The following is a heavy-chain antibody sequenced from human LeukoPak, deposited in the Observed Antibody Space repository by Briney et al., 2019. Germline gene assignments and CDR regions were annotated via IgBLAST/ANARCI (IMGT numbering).Heavy chain of an antibody. D-gene: IGHD4-17*01. CDR3: AGARDGDYRNWFDP. V-gene: IGHV1-46*01. CDR2: INPSGGST. CDR1: GYTFTSYG. Sequence: ASVKVSCKASGYTFTSYGISWVRQAPGQGLEWMGMINPSGGSTSYAQKFQGRVTMTRDTSTSTVYMELSSLRSEDTAVYYCAGARDGDYRNWFDPWGQGSLVTVSS. J-gene: IGHJ5*02.